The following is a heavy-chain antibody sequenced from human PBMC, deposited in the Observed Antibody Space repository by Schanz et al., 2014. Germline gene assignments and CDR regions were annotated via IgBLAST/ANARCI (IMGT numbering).Heavy chain of an antibody. CDR1: GYTLTNFD. Sequence: QEQVVQSGSELKKPGASVKVSCKASGYTLTNFDINWVRQAPGQGLEWMGWINTNTGNPTYAQGFTGRFVFSLGTSVSTTYLQISSLKAEDTAVYYCARYSSGYYYVMDVWGQGTTVTVSS. CDR2: INTNTGNP. CDR3: ARYSSGYYYVMDV. V-gene: IGHV7-4-1*02. D-gene: IGHD6-19*01. J-gene: IGHJ6*02.